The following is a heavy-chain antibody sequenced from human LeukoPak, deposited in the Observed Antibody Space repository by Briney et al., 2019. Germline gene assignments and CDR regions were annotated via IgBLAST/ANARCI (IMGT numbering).Heavy chain of an antibody. Sequence: GGSLRLSCAASGFTFSSYSMNWVRQAPGEGLEWVSYISSSSSTIYYADSVKGRFTISRDNAKNSLYLQMNSLRAEDTAVYYCARDMGHCSGDTCYFDYWGQGTLVTVSS. V-gene: IGHV3-48*01. CDR2: ISSSSSTI. J-gene: IGHJ4*02. CDR1: GFTFSSYS. D-gene: IGHD2-15*01. CDR3: ARDMGHCSGDTCYFDY.